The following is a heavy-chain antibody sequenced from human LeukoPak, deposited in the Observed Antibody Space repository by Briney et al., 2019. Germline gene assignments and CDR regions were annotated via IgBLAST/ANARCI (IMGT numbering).Heavy chain of an antibody. J-gene: IGHJ5*02. Sequence: KTSETLSLXCAVSGYSISSGYYWGWIRQPPGKGLEWIGSIYHSGSTYYNPSLKSRVTISVDTSKNQFSLKLSSVTAADAAVYYCARHAIVPAAIAWFDPWGQGTLVTVSS. CDR3: ARHAIVPAAIAWFDP. D-gene: IGHD2-2*01. CDR1: GYSISSGYY. CDR2: IYHSGST. V-gene: IGHV4-38-2*01.